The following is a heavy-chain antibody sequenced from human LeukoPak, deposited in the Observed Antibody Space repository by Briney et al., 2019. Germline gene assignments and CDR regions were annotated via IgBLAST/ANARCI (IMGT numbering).Heavy chain of an antibody. CDR1: GGSVSSGSYY. V-gene: IGHV4-61*01. CDR3: ARYVISPIGDGVYNWFDP. Sequence: KTSETLSLTCTVSGGSVSSGSYYWSWIRQPPGKGLEWIGYIYYSGSTNYNPSLKSRVTISVDTSKNQFSLKLSSVTAADTAVYYCARYVISPIGDGVYNWFDPWGQGALVTVSS. J-gene: IGHJ5*02. D-gene: IGHD5-24*01. CDR2: IYYSGST.